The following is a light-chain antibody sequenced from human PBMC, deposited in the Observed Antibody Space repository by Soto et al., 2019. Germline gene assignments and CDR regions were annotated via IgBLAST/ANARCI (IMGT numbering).Light chain of an antibody. CDR1: QSVGSDY. CDR2: GAS. Sequence: EIVLTQSPGTLSLSPGERATLSCRASQSVGSDYLAWYQQKPGQAPRILIFGASGRATGIPARFSGSGSGTDFTLTISSLEPEDFAVYYCQQRSNWPPLFTCGPGTKGDIK. J-gene: IGKJ3*01. V-gene: IGKV3D-20*02. CDR3: QQRSNWPPLFT.